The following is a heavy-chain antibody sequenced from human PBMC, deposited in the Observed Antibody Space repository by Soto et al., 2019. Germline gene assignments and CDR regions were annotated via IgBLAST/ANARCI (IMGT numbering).Heavy chain of an antibody. V-gene: IGHV4-59*01. CDR2: IYYSGST. Sequence: SETLSLTCTVSGGSISSYYWSWIRQPPGKGLEWIGYIYYSGSTNYNPSLKSRVTISVDTSKNQFSLKLSSVTAADTAVYYCARDGSADANELDYWGQGTLVTVSS. CDR1: GGSISSYY. J-gene: IGHJ4*02. CDR3: ARDGSADANELDY. D-gene: IGHD3-10*01.